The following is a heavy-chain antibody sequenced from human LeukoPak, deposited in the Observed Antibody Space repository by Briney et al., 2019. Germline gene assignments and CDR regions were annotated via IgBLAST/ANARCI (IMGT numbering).Heavy chain of an antibody. CDR1: GASISSYY. CDR2: IYTSGST. CDR3: ATSHDVKTAPYDL. Sequence: SETLSLTCTVSGASISSYYWSWIRQPAGKGLEWIGRIYTSGSTNYNPSLKSRVTMSVDTSKNQFSLKLSSVTAADTAVYYCATSHDVKTAPYDLWGQGTLATVSS. J-gene: IGHJ5*02. V-gene: IGHV4-4*07. D-gene: IGHD2-21*01.